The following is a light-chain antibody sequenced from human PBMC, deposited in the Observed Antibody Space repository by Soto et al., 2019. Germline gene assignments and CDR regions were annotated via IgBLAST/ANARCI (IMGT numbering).Light chain of an antibody. Sequence: ELVLPKLQDTLLCSPGERVTFSARASRGFTTALAWYQQKPGQAPRLLTYGASTRATDIAARFSGSGSGTEFTLTISSLQSEDFAVYYCHQYNNWPPYTFGQGTKLEIK. V-gene: IGKV3-15*01. CDR1: RGFTTA. J-gene: IGKJ2*01. CDR3: HQYNNWPPYT. CDR2: GAS.